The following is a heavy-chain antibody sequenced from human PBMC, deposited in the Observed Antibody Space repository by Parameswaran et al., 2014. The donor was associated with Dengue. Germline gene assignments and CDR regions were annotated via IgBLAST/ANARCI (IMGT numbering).Heavy chain of an antibody. CDR2: INHSGST. V-gene: IGHV4-34*01. CDR1: GGSFSGYY. CDR3: ARSSLWGVRYFDWLPPHRYGYYGMDV. D-gene: IGHD3-9*01. J-gene: IGHJ6*02. Sequence: SETLSLTCAVYGGSFSGYYWSWIRQPPGKGLEWIGEINHSGSTNYNPSLKSRVTISVDTSKNQFSLKLSSVTAADTAVYYCARSSLWGVRYFDWLPPHRYGYYGMDVWGQGTTVTVSS.